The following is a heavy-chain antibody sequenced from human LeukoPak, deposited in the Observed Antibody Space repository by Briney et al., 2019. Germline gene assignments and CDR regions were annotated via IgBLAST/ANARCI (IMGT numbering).Heavy chain of an antibody. CDR2: ISGSGGST. V-gene: IGHV3-23*01. Sequence: GGSLRLSCAASGFTFSSYAMSWVRQAPGKGLEWVSAISGSGGSTYYADSVKGRFTISRDNSKNTLYLQMNSLRAEDTAVYYCPKSTYDFWSGYYTLIPPYYFDYWGQGTLVTVSS. CDR1: GFTFSSYA. D-gene: IGHD3-3*01. J-gene: IGHJ4*02. CDR3: PKSTYDFWSGYYTLIPPYYFDY.